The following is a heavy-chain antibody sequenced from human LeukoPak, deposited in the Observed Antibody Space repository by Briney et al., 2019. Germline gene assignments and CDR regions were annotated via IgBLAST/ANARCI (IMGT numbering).Heavy chain of an antibody. CDR3: ARCGRGSYHYFDY. D-gene: IGHD1-26*01. CDR2: ISYDGSNK. J-gene: IGHJ4*02. Sequence: GGSLRLSCAASGFTFSSYAMHWVRQAPGKGLEWVAVISYDGSNKYYADSVKGRFTISRDNSKNTLYLQMNSLRAEDTAVYYCARCGRGSYHYFDYWGQGTLVTVSS. CDR1: GFTFSSYA. V-gene: IGHV3-30*04.